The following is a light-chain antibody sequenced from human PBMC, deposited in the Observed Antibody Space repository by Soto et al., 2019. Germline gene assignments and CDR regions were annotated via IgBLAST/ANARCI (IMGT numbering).Light chain of an antibody. J-gene: IGKJ3*01. CDR3: QHYGSSAL. Sequence: EIVLTRSPGTLSLSPGERATLSCRASQSVSSSYLAWYQQKPGQAPRLLIYGASSRATGIPDRFSGSGSGTDFTLTISRLEPEDFAVYYCQHYGSSALFGPGTKVDIK. CDR2: GAS. V-gene: IGKV3-20*01. CDR1: QSVSSSY.